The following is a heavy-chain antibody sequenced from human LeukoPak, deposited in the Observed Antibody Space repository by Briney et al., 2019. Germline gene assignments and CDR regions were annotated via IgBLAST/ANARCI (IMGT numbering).Heavy chain of an antibody. J-gene: IGHJ4*02. V-gene: IGHV4-4*07. D-gene: IGHD6-19*01. CDR1: GGSISSYY. CDR3: AKEYSNSGWFRFRKQYYFDY. Sequence: SETLSLTCTVSGGSISSYYWSWIRQPAGKGLEWIGRIYTSGSTNYNPSLKSRVTMSVDTSKNQFSLKLSSVTAADTAVYYCAKEYSNSGWFRFRKQYYFDYWGQGTLVTVSS. CDR2: IYTSGST.